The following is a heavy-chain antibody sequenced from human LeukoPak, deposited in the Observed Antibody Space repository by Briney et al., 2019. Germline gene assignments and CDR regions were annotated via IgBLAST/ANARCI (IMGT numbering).Heavy chain of an antibody. CDR1: GGSFSGYY. CDR3: ASVSYDTSLQH. J-gene: IGHJ1*01. D-gene: IGHD3-22*01. V-gene: IGHV4-31*11. CDR2: IYYSGST. Sequence: PSETLSLTCAVYGGSFSGYYWSWIRQHPGKGLEWIGYIYYSGSTYNNPSLKGRVTISVDTSKNQFSLRLSSVTAADTAIYYCASVSYDTSLQHWGQGTLVTVSS.